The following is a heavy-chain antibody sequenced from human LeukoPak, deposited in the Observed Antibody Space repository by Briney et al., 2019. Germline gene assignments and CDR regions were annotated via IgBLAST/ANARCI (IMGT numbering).Heavy chain of an antibody. D-gene: IGHD3-9*01. J-gene: IGHJ4*02. CDR3: ARDDILTGYRDY. CDR1: GFTVSSNY. CDR2: IYSGGST. V-gene: IGHV3-53*01. Sequence: GGSLRLSCAASGFTVSSNYMSWVRQAPGKGLEWVSVIYSGGSTYYADSVKGRFTISRDNSKNTLYLQMNSQRAEDTAVYYCARDDILTGYRDYWGQGTLVTVSS.